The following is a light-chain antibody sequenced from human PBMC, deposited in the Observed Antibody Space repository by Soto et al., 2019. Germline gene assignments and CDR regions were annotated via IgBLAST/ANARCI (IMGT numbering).Light chain of an antibody. V-gene: IGKV1-5*01. J-gene: IGKJ1*01. CDR2: DAS. CDR3: QQYNNIPWT. CDR1: QSISSW. Sequence: DIPMTQSPSTLSASVGDRVTITCRASQSISSWLAWYQQKPGKAPKLLIYDASSLESGVPSRFSGSGSGTEFTLTISSLQPDDFATYYCQQYNNIPWTFGQGTKVEIK.